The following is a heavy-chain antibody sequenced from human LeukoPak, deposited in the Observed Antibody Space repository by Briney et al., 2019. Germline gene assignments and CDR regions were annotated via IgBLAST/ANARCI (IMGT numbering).Heavy chain of an antibody. CDR3: ARVVISSDAFDI. D-gene: IGHD3-22*01. CDR2: INPNGGGT. V-gene: IGHV1-2*02. Sequence: GASVTVSCKASGYTFTVYYLHWVRQAPGQGLEWMGWINPNGGGTNYEQKFQGRVTMTRDTSISTAYMELSRLRSDDTAVYYCARVVISSDAFDIWGQGTMVTVSS. CDR1: GYTFTVYY. J-gene: IGHJ3*02.